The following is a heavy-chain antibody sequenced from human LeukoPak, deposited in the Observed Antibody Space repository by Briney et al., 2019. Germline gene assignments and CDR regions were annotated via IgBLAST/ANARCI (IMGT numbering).Heavy chain of an antibody. CDR1: GYSFTTYW. V-gene: IGHV5-51*01. CDR2: IYPADYDT. J-gene: IGHJ3*02. Sequence: GEALQISFKGAGYSFTTYWIGWVRRMPGKGGQGMAIIYPADYDTKYSPSFKGQVTISADESIKNAYLKWNNVRASDTAIYYCARTKFTLTDPFDIWGQGTMVTVSS. CDR3: ARTKFTLTDPFDI. D-gene: IGHD1-14*01.